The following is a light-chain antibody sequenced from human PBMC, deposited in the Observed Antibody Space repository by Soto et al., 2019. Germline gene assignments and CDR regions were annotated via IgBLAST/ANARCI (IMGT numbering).Light chain of an antibody. CDR1: ENINKY. V-gene: IGKV1-39*01. Sequence: DIQMTQSPSSLSASVGDRVTITCRASENINKYLNWYQHKPGRAPRLLIYAAANLQGGVPSRFSGSGSGTDFTLTISSLQPEDFATYYCQQSQSTLSLTFGGGTMV. J-gene: IGKJ4*01. CDR2: AAA. CDR3: QQSQSTLSLT.